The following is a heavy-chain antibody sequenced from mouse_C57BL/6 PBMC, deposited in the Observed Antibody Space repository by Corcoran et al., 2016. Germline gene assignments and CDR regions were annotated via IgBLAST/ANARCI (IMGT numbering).Heavy chain of an antibody. CDR2: INPNNGGT. D-gene: IGHD1-1*01. CDR1: GYTFTDHY. Sequence: EVQLQQSGPELVKPGASVKISCKASGYTFTDHYMNWVKQSHGKSLEWIGDINPNNGGTSYNQKFKGKATLTVDKSSSTAYMELRSLTSEDSAVYYCAREITTVVYFDYWGQGTTLTVSS. J-gene: IGHJ2*01. CDR3: AREITTVVYFDY. V-gene: IGHV1-26*01.